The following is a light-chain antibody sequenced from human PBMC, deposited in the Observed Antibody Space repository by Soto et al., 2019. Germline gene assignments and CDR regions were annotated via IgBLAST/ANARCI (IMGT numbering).Light chain of an antibody. Sequence: QSVLTQPPSVSEAPRQRVTISCSGSSSNIGNNAVNWYQQLPGKAPKLLIYYDDLLPSGVSDRFSGSKSGTSASLAISGLQSEDEADYYCATWDDSLNALCVFGTGTKLTVL. CDR3: ATWDDSLNALCV. CDR2: YDD. CDR1: SSNIGNNA. J-gene: IGLJ1*01. V-gene: IGLV1-36*01.